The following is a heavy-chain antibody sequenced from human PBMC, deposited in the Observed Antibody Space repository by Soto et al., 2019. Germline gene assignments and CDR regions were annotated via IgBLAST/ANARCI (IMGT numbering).Heavy chain of an antibody. Sequence: QVHLVQSGVEVKTPGASVKVSCQASGYTFFTYDISWVRQAPGQGLEWMAWISTYSGDTKYAQKFHGRLTMTTDPTTTTGYLDLRRLRSDDTAVYYCARHHGPTTSENWFDHWGQGTLVTVSS. CDR1: GYTFFTYD. J-gene: IGHJ5*02. CDR3: ARHHGPTTSENWFDH. V-gene: IGHV1-18*01. CDR2: ISTYSGDT. D-gene: IGHD5-12*01.